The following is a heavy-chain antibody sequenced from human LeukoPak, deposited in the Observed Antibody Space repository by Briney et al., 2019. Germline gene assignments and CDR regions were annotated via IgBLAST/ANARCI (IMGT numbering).Heavy chain of an antibody. CDR2: INHRGST. D-gene: IGHD6-19*01. CDR1: GGSFSGYY. V-gene: IGHV4-34*01. CDR3: ARVAVAGTDYFDY. Sequence: SETLSLTCAVYGGSFSGYYWSWIRQPPGKGLEWIGEINHRGSTNYNPSLKSRVTISVDTSKNQFSLKLSSVTAADTAVYYCARVAVAGTDYFDYWGQGTLVTVSS. J-gene: IGHJ4*02.